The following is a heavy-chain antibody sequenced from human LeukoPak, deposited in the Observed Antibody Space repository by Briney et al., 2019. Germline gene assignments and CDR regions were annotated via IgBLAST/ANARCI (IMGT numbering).Heavy chain of an antibody. CDR3: ARGALINRSNNNWYDYRYYYGLDV. V-gene: IGHV4-59*12. Sequence: SETLSLTCTVSGGSIGSYYWSWIRQPPGKGLEWIGYVYYSGSTSYNPSLKSRVTISVDTSKNQFSLKLTSVIAADTAVYYCARGALINRSNNNWYDYRYYYGLDVWGQGTTVTVSS. J-gene: IGHJ6*02. CDR1: GGSIGSYY. CDR2: VYYSGST. D-gene: IGHD1-1*01.